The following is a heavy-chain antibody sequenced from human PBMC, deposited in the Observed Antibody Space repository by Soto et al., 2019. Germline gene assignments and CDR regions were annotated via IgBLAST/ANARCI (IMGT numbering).Heavy chain of an antibody. Sequence: QVQLVQSGGEVKKPGTSVKVSCKASGYTFTSYGISWVRQAPGQGLEWMGWISGYNGNTNYAHKSQGRVTMTTYTSPTPASMVLRSLSSSATAVYYCACLSDFPYHFSALDFWRPPTPFTLSS. J-gene: IGHJ4*03. CDR1: GYTFTSYG. V-gene: IGHV1-18*01. CDR2: ISGYNGNT. CDR3: ACLSDFPYHFSALDF. D-gene: IGHD2-21*02.